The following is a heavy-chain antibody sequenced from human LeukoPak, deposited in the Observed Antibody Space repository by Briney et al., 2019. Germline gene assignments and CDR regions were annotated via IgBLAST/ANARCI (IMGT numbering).Heavy chain of an antibody. V-gene: IGHV3-23*01. Sequence: GGSLRLSCAASGFTFSSYAMSWVRQAPGKGLEWVSAISGSGGSTYYADSVKGRFTISRDNSKNTLYLQMNSLRAEDTAVYYCAKVPDPWGYFGFGAFDIWGQGTMVTVSS. D-gene: IGHD3-22*01. J-gene: IGHJ3*02. CDR1: GFTFSSYA. CDR2: ISGSGGST. CDR3: AKVPDPWGYFGFGAFDI.